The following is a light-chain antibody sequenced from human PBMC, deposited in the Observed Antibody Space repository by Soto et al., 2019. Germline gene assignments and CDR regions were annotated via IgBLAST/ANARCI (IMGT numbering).Light chain of an antibody. CDR1: QSVSSD. V-gene: IGKV3-15*01. CDR2: GAS. CDR3: QQYTSWPPYT. Sequence: EIVMTQSPATLSVSPGDRATLSCRASQSVSSDLAWYQQKPGQAPRLLIYGASTRATGIPTRCSGSGSGTEFTLTISSLQSEAFAVYDYQQYTSWPPYTFGHGTKMELK. J-gene: IGKJ2*01.